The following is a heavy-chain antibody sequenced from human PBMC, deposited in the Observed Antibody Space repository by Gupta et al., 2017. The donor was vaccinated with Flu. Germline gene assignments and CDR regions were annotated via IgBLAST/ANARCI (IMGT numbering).Heavy chain of an antibody. Sequence: QVQLQESGPGLVKPSQTLSLICSVSGDSISGSGYYWTWIRQHPGKGLEWIGYVWHSGSTYYNPSLRRRLNISVATSKNQFSLKLTSVTAADTAVYFCARSHATWGYFDSWGQGALVSVSS. CDR3: ARSHATWGYFDS. D-gene: IGHD3-16*01. CDR1: GDSISGSGYY. CDR2: VWHSGST. J-gene: IGHJ4*02. V-gene: IGHV4-31*03.